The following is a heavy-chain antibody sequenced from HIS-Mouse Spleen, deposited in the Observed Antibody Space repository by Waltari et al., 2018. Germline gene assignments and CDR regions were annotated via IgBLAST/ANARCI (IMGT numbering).Heavy chain of an antibody. V-gene: IGHV4-39*07. CDR1: GGSISSSSYY. Sequence: QLQLQESGPGLVKPSETLSLTCTVSGGSISSSSYYWGWIRQPPGKGLEWIGSIYYSGSTYYNPSLKSRVTISVDTSKNQFSLKLSSVTAADTAVYCCARDYEAAAGFDYWGQGTLVTVSS. CDR3: ARDYEAAAGFDY. CDR2: IYYSGST. J-gene: IGHJ4*02. D-gene: IGHD6-13*01.